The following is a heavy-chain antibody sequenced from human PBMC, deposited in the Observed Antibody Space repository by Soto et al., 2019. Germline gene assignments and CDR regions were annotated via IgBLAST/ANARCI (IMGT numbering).Heavy chain of an antibody. CDR1: GGSFGGYS. V-gene: IGHV4-34*01. J-gene: IGHJ4*02. Sequence: QVRLRQGGAGLLKPSETLSLTCAVYGGSFGGYSWNWIRQPPGKGLEWIGEINHSGSTNYNPSLKSRVTLSVDTSKNQFSLKLSSVTAADTAVYYCARGWGRIFDYWGQGTLVTVSS. CDR3: ARGWGRIFDY. CDR2: INHSGST. D-gene: IGHD7-27*01.